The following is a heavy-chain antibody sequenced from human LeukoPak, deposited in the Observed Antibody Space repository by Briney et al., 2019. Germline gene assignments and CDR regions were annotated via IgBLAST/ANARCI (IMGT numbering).Heavy chain of an antibody. CDR1: GGTFSSYA. CDR2: IIPIFGTA. J-gene: IGHJ6*02. V-gene: IGHV1-69*13. CDR3: ASTPRTAAYYYGMDV. Sequence: ASVTVSFTASGGTFSSYAISWVRQAPGQGLEWMGGIIPIFGTANYAQKFQGRVTITADESTSTAYMELSSLRSEDTAVYYCASTPRTAAYYYGMDVWGQGTTVTVSS. D-gene: IGHD2-21*02.